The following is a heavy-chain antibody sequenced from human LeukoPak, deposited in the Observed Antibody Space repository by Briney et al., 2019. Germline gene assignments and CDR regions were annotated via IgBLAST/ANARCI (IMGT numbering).Heavy chain of an antibody. CDR2: MSGSGGST. J-gene: IGHJ4*02. CDR3: AREGEAAAGYDY. D-gene: IGHD6-13*01. V-gene: IGHV3-23*01. Sequence: GGTLRLSCAASGFIFSSYGMSWVRQAPGKGLEWVSAMSGSGGSTYYADSVKGRFTISRDNSKNTLYLQMNSLRAEDTAVYYCAREGEAAAGYDYWGQGTLVTVSS. CDR1: GFIFSSYG.